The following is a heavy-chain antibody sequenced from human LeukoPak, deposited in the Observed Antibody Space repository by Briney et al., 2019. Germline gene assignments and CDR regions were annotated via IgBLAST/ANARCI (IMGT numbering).Heavy chain of an antibody. CDR1: GYTFTSYD. D-gene: IGHD3-10*01. Sequence: ASVKVSCKASGYTFTSYDINWVRQATGQGLEWMGWMNPNSGNTGYAQKFQGRVTMTRITSISTAYMELSSLRSEDTAVYYCARVSVAMVRGVALSNYYYYMDVWGKGTTVTVSS. V-gene: IGHV1-8*01. J-gene: IGHJ6*03. CDR3: ARVSVAMVRGVALSNYYYYMDV. CDR2: MNPNSGNT.